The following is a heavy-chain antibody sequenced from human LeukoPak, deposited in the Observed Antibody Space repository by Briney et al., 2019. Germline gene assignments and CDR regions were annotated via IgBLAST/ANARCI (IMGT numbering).Heavy chain of an antibody. CDR1: GFTFSDYY. CDR2: VSDSGRTI. J-gene: IGHJ6*02. CDR3: ASQYYYAMDV. V-gene: IGHV3-11*01. Sequence: GGSLRLSCAASGFTFSDYYMSWIRQAPGKGLEWVSHVSDSGRTIYYADSVKGRFTISRDNAKNSLYLQMNSLRAEDTAVYYCASQYYYAMDVWGQGITVTVSS. D-gene: IGHD4-11*01.